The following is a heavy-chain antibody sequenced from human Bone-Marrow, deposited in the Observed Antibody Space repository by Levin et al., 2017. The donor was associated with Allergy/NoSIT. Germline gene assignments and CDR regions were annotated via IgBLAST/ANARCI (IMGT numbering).Heavy chain of an antibody. Sequence: PSETLSLTCTVSGGSISSGDYYWSWIRQPPGKGLEWIGYIHKSGNTYFNPSLSSRLVMSVDMSKNLFSLRLRSVTAADTAVYYCGRTEPRGRLYCYYGLDVWGQGTTVSVSS. CDR2: IHKSGNT. CDR1: GGSISSGDYY. CDR3: GRTEPRGRLYCYYGLDV. V-gene: IGHV4-30-4*01. J-gene: IGHJ6*02. D-gene: IGHD1-1*01.